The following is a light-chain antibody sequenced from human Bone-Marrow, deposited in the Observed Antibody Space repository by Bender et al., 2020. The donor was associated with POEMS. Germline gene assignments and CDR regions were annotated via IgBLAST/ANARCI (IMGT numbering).Light chain of an antibody. J-gene: IGLJ3*02. Sequence: QSVLTQPPSASATPGQRVTISCSGSGSNIGGYPVNWYQQLPGTAPRLLIYTNNERPSGVSTRFSGSKSDNTASLTISGLQAEDEADFYCCSYAGSSIWVFGGGTKLTVL. CDR2: TNN. CDR1: GSNIGGYP. CDR3: CSYAGSSIWV. V-gene: IGLV1-44*01.